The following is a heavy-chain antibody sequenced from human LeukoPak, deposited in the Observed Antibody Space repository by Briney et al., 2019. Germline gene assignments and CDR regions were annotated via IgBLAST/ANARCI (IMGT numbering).Heavy chain of an antibody. CDR2: IYYSGST. CDR3: ARQPDIVVVQEFDY. Sequence: SETLSLTCTVSRGSISSSSYYWGWIRQPPRKGLEWLGSIYYSGSTYYHPSLKSRVTISVDTPKNQFSLKLSSVTAADTAVYYCARQPDIVVVQEFDYWGQGTLVTVSS. D-gene: IGHD2-2*01. J-gene: IGHJ4*02. V-gene: IGHV4-39*01. CDR1: RGSISSSSYY.